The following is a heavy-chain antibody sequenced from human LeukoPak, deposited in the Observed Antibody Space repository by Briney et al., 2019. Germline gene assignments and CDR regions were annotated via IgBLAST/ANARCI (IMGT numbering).Heavy chain of an antibody. CDR3: ARDLELTFFGVARGGYYYYMDV. CDR1: GYTFTSYY. D-gene: IGHD3-3*01. V-gene: IGHV1-46*01. Sequence: ASVKVSCKASGYTFTSYYMHWVRQAPGQGLEWMRIINPSGGSTSYAQKFQGRVTMTRDTSTSTVYMELSSLRSEDTAVYYCARDLELTFFGVARGGYYYYMDVWGKGTTLTVSS. CDR2: INPSGGST. J-gene: IGHJ6*03.